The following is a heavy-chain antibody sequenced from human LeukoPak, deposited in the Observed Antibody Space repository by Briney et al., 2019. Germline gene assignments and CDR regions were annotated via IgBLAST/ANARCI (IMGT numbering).Heavy chain of an antibody. CDR2: INHSGST. Sequence: SETLSLTCAVYGGSFSGYYWSWIRQPPGKGLEWIGEINHSGSTNYNPSLKSRVTMSLDTSKNQVSLRLTSVTAADTAVYYCARGRVGGALYDAFDIWGQGTMVTVSS. J-gene: IGHJ3*02. CDR1: GGSFSGYY. CDR3: ARGRVGGALYDAFDI. V-gene: IGHV4-34*01. D-gene: IGHD1-26*01.